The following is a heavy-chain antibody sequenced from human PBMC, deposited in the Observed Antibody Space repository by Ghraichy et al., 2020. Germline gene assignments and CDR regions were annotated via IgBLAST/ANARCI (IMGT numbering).Heavy chain of an antibody. Sequence: VSRINSDGSSTYYADSVKGRFTISRDNAKNTLYLQMNSLRAEDTAVYYCARGGGYSYGPFDYWGQGTLV. CDR2: INSDGSST. D-gene: IGHD5-18*01. V-gene: IGHV3-74*01. J-gene: IGHJ4*02. CDR3: ARGGGYSYGPFDY.